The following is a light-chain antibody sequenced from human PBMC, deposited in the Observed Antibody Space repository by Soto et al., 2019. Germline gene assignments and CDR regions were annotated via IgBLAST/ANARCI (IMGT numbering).Light chain of an antibody. V-gene: IGKV3-20*01. CDR3: QPYGSSLA. J-gene: IGKJ4*02. CDR1: QSVSSY. CDR2: DAS. Sequence: EIVLTPSPATLCLSPGERATLSCRASQSVSSYLAWYQQKPGQAPRLLIFDASSRATGIPDRFSGRGSGAALGLTVSRLDPEDFAVYYWQPYGSSLAFAEGTKVDIK.